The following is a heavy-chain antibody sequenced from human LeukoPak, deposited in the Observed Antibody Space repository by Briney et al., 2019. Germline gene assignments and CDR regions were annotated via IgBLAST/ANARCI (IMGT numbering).Heavy chain of an antibody. Sequence: PGGSLRLSCAASGFTFSSYAMHWVRQAPGKGLEWVAVISYDGSNKYYADSVKGRFTISRDNAKNSLYLQMNSLRAEDTAVYYCARDGLLKPWGQGTLVTVSS. CDR1: GFTFSSYA. CDR2: ISYDGSNK. V-gene: IGHV3-30-3*01. D-gene: IGHD3/OR15-3a*01. CDR3: ARDGLLKP. J-gene: IGHJ5*02.